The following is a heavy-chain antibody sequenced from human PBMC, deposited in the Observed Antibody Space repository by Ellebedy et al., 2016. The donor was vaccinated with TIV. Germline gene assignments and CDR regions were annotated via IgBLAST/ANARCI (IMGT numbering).Heavy chain of an antibody. CDR1: GYSFTSYW. V-gene: IGHV5-51*01. CDR2: IYPADSDT. CDR3: ARESIYYYGMYV. Sequence: GESLKISCKGSGYSFTSYWISWVRQVPGKGLEWVGIIYPADSDTRYSTSFQGQVTISAEKSTNTDYLQWSSLKASDTAVYYCARESIYYYGMYVWGQGTTVTVSS. D-gene: IGHD2/OR15-2a*01. J-gene: IGHJ6*02.